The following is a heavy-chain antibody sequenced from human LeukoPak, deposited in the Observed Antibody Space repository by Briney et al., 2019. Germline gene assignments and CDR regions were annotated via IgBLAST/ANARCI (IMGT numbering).Heavy chain of an antibody. V-gene: IGHV1-8*01. CDR3: ARGVGMATTFDY. Sequence: ASVKVSCKASGYTFTSYDINWVRQDTGQGLEWMGWMNPNSGNTGYAQKFQGRVTMTRDMSTSTVYMELSSLRSEDTAVYYCARGVGMATTFDYWGQGTLVTVSS. J-gene: IGHJ4*02. CDR2: MNPNSGNT. CDR1: GYTFTSYD. D-gene: IGHD5-24*01.